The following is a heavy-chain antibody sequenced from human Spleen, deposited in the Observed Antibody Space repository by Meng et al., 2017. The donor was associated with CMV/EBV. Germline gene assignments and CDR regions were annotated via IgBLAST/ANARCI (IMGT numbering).Heavy chain of an antibody. Sequence: SETLSLTCTVSGGSINSYYWSWLRQPPGKGLELLGYIYSSGSTDYNPSLKSRVTITVDTSKNQFSLRLSSVTAADTAVYYCARERRDSTAYYYFDDWGQGSLVTVSS. V-gene: IGHV4-59*01. CDR2: IYSSGST. J-gene: IGHJ4*02. CDR1: GGSINSYY. CDR3: ARERRDSTAYYYFDD. D-gene: IGHD3-22*01.